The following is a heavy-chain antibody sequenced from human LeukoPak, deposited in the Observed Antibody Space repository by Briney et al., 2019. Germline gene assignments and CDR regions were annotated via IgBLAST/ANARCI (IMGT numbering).Heavy chain of an antibody. D-gene: IGHD2-21*01. CDR1: GGSISSYY. CDR2: IYYSGST. V-gene: IGHV4-59*01. Sequence: SSETLSLTCTVSGGSISSYYWSWIRQPPGKGLEWIGYIYYSGSTNYNPSLKSRVTISVDTSKNQFSLKLSSVTAADTAVYYCARLIAGDFDYWGQGTLVTVSS. CDR3: ARLIAGDFDY. J-gene: IGHJ4*02.